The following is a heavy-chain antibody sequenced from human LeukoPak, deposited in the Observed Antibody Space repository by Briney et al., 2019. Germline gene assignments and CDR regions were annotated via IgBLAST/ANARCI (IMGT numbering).Heavy chain of an antibody. J-gene: IGHJ6*03. CDR1: GFAFTTYN. Sequence: GGSLRLSCAASGFAFTTYNMIWVRQAPGKGLEWVSFISNSGSTTYYADSVKGRFTLSRDNAKNSLYLQMNTLRAEDTAVYYCARERNFYYMDVWGKGTRVTVSS. CDR3: ARERNFYYMDV. CDR2: ISNSGSTT. V-gene: IGHV3-48*04.